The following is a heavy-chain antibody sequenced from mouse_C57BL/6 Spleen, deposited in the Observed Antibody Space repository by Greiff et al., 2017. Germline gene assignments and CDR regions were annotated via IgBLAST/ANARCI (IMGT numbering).Heavy chain of an antibody. J-gene: IGHJ1*03. V-gene: IGHV3-6*01. CDR3: ASNYPWYFDV. CDR1: GYSITSGYY. Sequence: EVQLVESGPGLVKPSQSLSLTCSVTGYSITSGYYWNWIRQFPGNKLEWMGYISYDGSNNYNPSLKNRISITRDTSKNQFFLKLNSVTTEDTATYYCASNYPWYFDVWGTGTTVTVSS. CDR2: ISYDGSN. D-gene: IGHD2-1*01.